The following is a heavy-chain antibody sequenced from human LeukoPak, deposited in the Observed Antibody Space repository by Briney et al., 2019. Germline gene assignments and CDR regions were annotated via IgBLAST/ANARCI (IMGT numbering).Heavy chain of an antibody. V-gene: IGHV5-51*01. D-gene: IGHD2-15*01. CDR3: ASQYCSGGSCYFGPFDY. CDR2: IYPADSDT. J-gene: IGHJ4*02. CDR1: GYSFTNNW. Sequence: GESLKISCKGSGYSFTNNWIGWVRQMPGKGLEWMGIIYPADSDTRYSPSFQGQVTISADKSISTAYLQWSSLKASDTAMYYCASQYCSGGSCYFGPFDYWGQGTLVTVSS.